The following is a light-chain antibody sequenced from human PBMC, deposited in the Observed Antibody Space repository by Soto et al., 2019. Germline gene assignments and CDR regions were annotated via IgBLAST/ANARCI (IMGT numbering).Light chain of an antibody. CDR1: QSVSSY. CDR2: DAS. CDR3: QQRSNWPPWT. J-gene: IGKJ1*01. Sequence: EIVMTQSPATLSVSPGERATLSCRASQSVSSYLAWYQQKPGQAPRLLIYDASNRATGIPARFSGSGSGTDFTLTISSLEPEDFAVYYCQQRSNWPPWTFGQGTMVDI. V-gene: IGKV3-11*01.